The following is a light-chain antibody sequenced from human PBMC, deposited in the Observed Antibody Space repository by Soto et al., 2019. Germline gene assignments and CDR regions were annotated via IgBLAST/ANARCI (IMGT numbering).Light chain of an antibody. J-gene: IGLJ7*01. CDR2: DIS. Sequence: QGVVTQEPSLTVSPGGTVTLTCGSSTRTVTSGHYPYWFQLKPGQAPRTLLYDISNKHSWTPARFSGSLLGGKAALTLSGAQPEDEADYYCLLSYSGPSIFGGGTQLTVL. CDR1: TRTVTSGHY. CDR3: LLSYSGPSI. V-gene: IGLV7-46*01.